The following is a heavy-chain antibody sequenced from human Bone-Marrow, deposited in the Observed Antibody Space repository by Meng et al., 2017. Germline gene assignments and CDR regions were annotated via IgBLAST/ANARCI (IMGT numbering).Heavy chain of an antibody. D-gene: IGHD3-3*01. Sequence: GGSLRLSCAASGFTFSSYSMNWVRQAPGKGLEWVSSISSSSSYIYYADSVKGRFTISRDNAKNSLYLQMNSLRAEDTAVYYCARERFLEWFGPNYYYYGMDVWGQGTTVTVSS. CDR2: ISSSSSYI. J-gene: IGHJ6*02. CDR1: GFTFSSYS. V-gene: IGHV3-21*01. CDR3: ARERFLEWFGPNYYYYGMDV.